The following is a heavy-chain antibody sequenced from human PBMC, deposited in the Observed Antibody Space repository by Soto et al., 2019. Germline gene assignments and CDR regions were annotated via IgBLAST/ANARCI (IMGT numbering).Heavy chain of an antibody. CDR3: MCLEIEYSGYDIDY. J-gene: IGHJ4*02. V-gene: IGHV3-15*07. CDR2: IKSKTDGGTT. Sequence: GGSLRLSCAASGFTFSNAWMNWVRQAPGKGLEWVGRIKSKTDGGTTDYAAPVKGRFTISRDDSKNTLYLQMNSLKTEDTAVYYCMCLEIEYSGYDIDYWGQGTLVTVSS. CDR1: GFTFSNAW. D-gene: IGHD5-12*01.